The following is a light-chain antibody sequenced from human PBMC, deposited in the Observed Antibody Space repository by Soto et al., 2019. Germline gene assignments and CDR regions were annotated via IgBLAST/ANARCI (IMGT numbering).Light chain of an antibody. CDR3: SSYTSSSTLYV. CDR1: SSDVGYYNY. V-gene: IGLV2-14*01. CDR2: DVS. J-gene: IGLJ1*01. Sequence: QSVLTQPASVSGSPGQSITISCTGTSSDVGYYNYVSWYQQHPGKAPKLMIYDVSNRPSGVSYRFSGSKSGSTASLTISGLQAEDEADYYCSSYTSSSTLYVFGTGTEVNVL.